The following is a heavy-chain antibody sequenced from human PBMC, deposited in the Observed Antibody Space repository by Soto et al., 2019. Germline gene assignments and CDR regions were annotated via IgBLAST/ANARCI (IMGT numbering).Heavy chain of an antibody. CDR1: GFTFSSYA. CDR3: AKNLYYYDVSGLH. CDR2: ISGSGGST. V-gene: IGHV3-23*01. Sequence: SCKVSGFTFSSYAMSWVRQAPGKGLEWVSAISGSGGSTYYADSVKGRFTISRDNSKNTLYLQMNSLRAEDTAVYYCAKNLYYYDVSGLHWGQGTLVTVSS. D-gene: IGHD3-22*01. J-gene: IGHJ4*02.